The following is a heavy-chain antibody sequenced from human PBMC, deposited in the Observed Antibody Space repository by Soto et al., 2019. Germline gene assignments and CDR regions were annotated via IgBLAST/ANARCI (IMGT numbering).Heavy chain of an antibody. D-gene: IGHD1-20*01. V-gene: IGHV4-31*03. CDR1: GGSIGSGGYY. CDR2: IYYSGST. Sequence: SETQSLTCTVSGGSIGSGGYYWSWIRQHPGKGLEWIGYIYYSGSTDYNPSLKSRVTISVDTSKNQFSLKLSSVTAADTAVYYCAREGPSITGTINYYYYYGMDVWGQGTTVTVSS. J-gene: IGHJ6*02. CDR3: AREGPSITGTINYYYYYGMDV.